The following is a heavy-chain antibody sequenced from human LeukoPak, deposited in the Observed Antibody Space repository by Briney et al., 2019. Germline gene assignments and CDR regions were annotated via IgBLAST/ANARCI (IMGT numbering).Heavy chain of an antibody. CDR3: ARLKIQNCSSTSCYDRPYYYYYGMDV. CDR2: IYYSGST. CDR1: GGSISSGGYY. D-gene: IGHD2-2*01. J-gene: IGHJ6*02. Sequence: SETLSLTCTVSGGSISSGGYYRSWIRQHPGKGLEWIGYIYYSGSTYYNPSLKSRVTISVDTSKNQFSLKLSSVTAADTAVYYCARLKIQNCSSTSCYDRPYYYYYGMDVWGQGTTVTVSS. V-gene: IGHV4-31*03.